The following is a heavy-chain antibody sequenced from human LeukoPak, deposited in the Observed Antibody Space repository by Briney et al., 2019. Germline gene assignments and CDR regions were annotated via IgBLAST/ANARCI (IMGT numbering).Heavy chain of an antibody. J-gene: IGHJ6*02. CDR2: IRSKAYGGTT. V-gene: IGHV3-49*03. D-gene: IGHD2-15*01. CDR3: TRVRVAGYYYYGMDV. CDR1: GFTFGDYA. Sequence: GGSLRLSCTASGFTFGDYAMSWFRQAPGKGLEWVGFIRSKAYGGTTEYAASVKGRFTILRDDSKSIAYLQMNSLKTEDTAVYYCTRVRVAGYYYYGMDVWGQGTTVTVSS.